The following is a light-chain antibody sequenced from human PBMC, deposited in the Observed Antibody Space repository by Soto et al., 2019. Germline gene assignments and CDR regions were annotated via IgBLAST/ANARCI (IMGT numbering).Light chain of an antibody. Sequence: DIQLTQSPSTLSSSLGYRVAMTCLASQSIISWLAWYQQKSGKAPKLVIYDSSSLESGVPSSFSGSGSGTEFTLTISSLQPDDFATYYCQQYNSYSQTFGQGTKV. J-gene: IGKJ1*01. CDR3: QQYNSYSQT. V-gene: IGKV1-5*01. CDR1: QSIISW. CDR2: DSS.